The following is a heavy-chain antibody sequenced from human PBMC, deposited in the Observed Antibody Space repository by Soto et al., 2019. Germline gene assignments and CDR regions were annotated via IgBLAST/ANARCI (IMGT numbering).Heavy chain of an antibody. CDR2: IYPGDSDT. J-gene: IGHJ4*02. CDR3: ARRGYSYISNTYYFDY. CDR1: GYSFTSYW. D-gene: IGHD5-18*01. V-gene: IGHV5-51*01. Sequence: GESLKISCKGSGYSFTSYWIGWVRQMPGKGLEWMGIIYPGDSDTGYSPSFQGQVTISADKSISTAYLQWSSLKASDTAMYYCARRGYSYISNTYYFDYWGQGTLVTVSS.